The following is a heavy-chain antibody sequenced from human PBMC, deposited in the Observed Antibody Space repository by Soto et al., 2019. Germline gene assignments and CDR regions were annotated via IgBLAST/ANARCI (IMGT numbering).Heavy chain of an antibody. J-gene: IGHJ3*02. CDR3: ARFRFLEFLLFSPTAPDAIDI. CDR1: GYTFTSYD. D-gene: IGHD3-3*01. CDR2: MNPNSGNT. Sequence: ASVKVSCKASGYTFTSYDINWVRQATGQGLEWMGWMNPNSGNTGYAQKIQGRVTMTRNTSISTAYMELSSLRSEDTSVYYFARFRFLEFLLFSPTAPDAIDIWVQGTMVTVSS. V-gene: IGHV1-8*01.